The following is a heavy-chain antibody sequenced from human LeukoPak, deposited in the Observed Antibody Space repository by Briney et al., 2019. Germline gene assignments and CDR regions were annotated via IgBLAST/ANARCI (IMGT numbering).Heavy chain of an antibody. CDR3: ARVTGTTLKFDY. J-gene: IGHJ4*02. D-gene: IGHD1-7*01. V-gene: IGHV1-46*01. CDR1: GYTFTSYY. Sequence: GASVKVSCTASGYTFTSYYMHWVRQAPGQGLEWMGIINPSGGSTSYAQKFQGRVTMTRDTSTSTVYMELSSLRSEDTAVYYCARVTGTTLKFDYWGQGTLVTVSS. CDR2: INPSGGST.